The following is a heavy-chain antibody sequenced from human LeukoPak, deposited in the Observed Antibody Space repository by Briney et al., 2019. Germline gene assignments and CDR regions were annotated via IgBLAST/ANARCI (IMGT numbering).Heavy chain of an antibody. CDR2: INPNLGRA. V-gene: IGHV1-69*04. Sequence: SVKVSCKASGCTFTSYAINWVRQAPGQGLEWMGRINPNLGRANYAQKFQGRVTITADKSTSTAYMELSSLRSDDTAVYYCARDCVYYSNYWYYGMDVWGQGTTVTVSS. CDR3: ARDCVYYSNYWYYGMDV. J-gene: IGHJ6*02. D-gene: IGHD4-4*01. CDR1: GCTFTSYA.